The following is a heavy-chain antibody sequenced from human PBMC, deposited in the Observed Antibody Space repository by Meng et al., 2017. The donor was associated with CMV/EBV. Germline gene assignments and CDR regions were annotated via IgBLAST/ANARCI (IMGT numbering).Heavy chain of an antibody. CDR1: GFTFSSYA. CDR3: AKPTYCGGDCYWALFDY. CDR2: ISGSGGST. D-gene: IGHD2-21*01. Sequence: GESLKISCAASGFTFSSYAMSWVRQAPGKGLEWVSAISGSGGSTYYADSVKGWFTISRDNSKNTLYLQMNSLRAEDTAVYYCAKPTYCGGDCYWALFDYWGQGTLVTVSS. J-gene: IGHJ4*02. V-gene: IGHV3-23*01.